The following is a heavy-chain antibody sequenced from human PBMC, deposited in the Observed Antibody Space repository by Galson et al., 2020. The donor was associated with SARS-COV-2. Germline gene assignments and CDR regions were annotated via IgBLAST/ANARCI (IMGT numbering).Heavy chain of an antibody. CDR2: IYYSGGT. D-gene: IGHD6-13*01. V-gene: IGHV4-39*01. J-gene: IGHJ3*02. CDR1: GGSISRSSYY. CDR3: ARHPPSSSWYLDSFDI. Sequence: SETLSLTCTVSGGSISRSSYYWGWIRQPPGKRLEWIGTIYYSGGTYYNPSLRSRATISVDTSKNQFSLKVDFVTAADTAVYYCARHPPSSSWYLDSFDIWSQGTKVTVSS.